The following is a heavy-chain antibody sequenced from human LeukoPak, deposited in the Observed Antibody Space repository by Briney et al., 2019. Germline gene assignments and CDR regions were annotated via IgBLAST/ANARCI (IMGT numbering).Heavy chain of an antibody. Sequence: GGSLRLSCAASGFTFSSYATPWVRQAPGKGLEWVAVISYDGSNKYYADSVKGRFTISRDNSKNTLYLQMNSLRAEDTAVYYCARRQSSRSDAFDIWGQGTMVTVSS. D-gene: IGHD1-26*01. CDR2: ISYDGSNK. CDR1: GFTFSSYA. V-gene: IGHV3-30-3*01. CDR3: ARRQSSRSDAFDI. J-gene: IGHJ3*02.